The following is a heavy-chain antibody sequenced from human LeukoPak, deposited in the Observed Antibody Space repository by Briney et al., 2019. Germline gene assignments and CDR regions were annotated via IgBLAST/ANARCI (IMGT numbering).Heavy chain of an antibody. V-gene: IGHV4-34*01. Sequence: SETLSLTCAVYGGSFSGYYWSRIRQPPGKGLEWIGEINHSGSTNYNPSLKSRVTISVDTSKNQFSLKLSSVTAADTAVYYCASAHSRYCSSTSCYRTHAFDIWGQGTMVTVSS. J-gene: IGHJ3*02. D-gene: IGHD2-2*01. CDR3: ASAHSRYCSSTSCYRTHAFDI. CDR1: GGSFSGYY. CDR2: INHSGST.